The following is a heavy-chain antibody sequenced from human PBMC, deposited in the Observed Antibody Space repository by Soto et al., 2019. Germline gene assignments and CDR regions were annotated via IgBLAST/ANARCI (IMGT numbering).Heavy chain of an antibody. CDR1: GGTFSSYT. CDR3: ARAPNPNWYFDL. V-gene: IGHV1-69*02. Sequence: QVQLVQSGAEVKKPGSSVKVSCKASGGTFSSYTISWVRQAPGQGLEWMGRIIPILGIANYAQKFQGRVKITTDKSTSTAYMELSSLRSEDTAVYYCARAPNPNWYFDLWGRGTLVTVSS. J-gene: IGHJ2*01. CDR2: IIPILGIA.